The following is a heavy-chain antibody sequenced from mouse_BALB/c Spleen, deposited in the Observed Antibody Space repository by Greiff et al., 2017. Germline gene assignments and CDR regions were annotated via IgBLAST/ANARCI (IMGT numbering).Heavy chain of an antibody. J-gene: IGHJ2*01. CDR2: ISSGGST. Sequence: EVKLMESGGGLVKPGGSLKLSCAASGFTFSSYAMSWVRQTPEKRLEWVASISSGGSTYYPDSVKGRFTISRDNARNILYLQMSSLRSEDTAMYYCAREDYGSSPLDYWGQGTTLTVSS. D-gene: IGHD1-1*01. V-gene: IGHV5-6-5*01. CDR1: GFTFSSYA. CDR3: AREDYGSSPLDY.